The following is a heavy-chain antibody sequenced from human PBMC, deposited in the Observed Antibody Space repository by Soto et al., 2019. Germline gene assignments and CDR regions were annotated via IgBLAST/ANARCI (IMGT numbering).Heavy chain of an antibody. D-gene: IGHD1-26*01. CDR2: ISATGGGT. Sequence: GGSLRLSCAASGFKFSSYAMSWVRQAPGKGLEWVSLISATGGGTYYADSVKGRFTISRDNSDNTLYLQMNSLRAEDTAVYYCAKVGHRMGATEFDYWGQGTLVTVSS. J-gene: IGHJ4*02. CDR1: GFKFSSYA. CDR3: AKVGHRMGATEFDY. V-gene: IGHV3-23*01.